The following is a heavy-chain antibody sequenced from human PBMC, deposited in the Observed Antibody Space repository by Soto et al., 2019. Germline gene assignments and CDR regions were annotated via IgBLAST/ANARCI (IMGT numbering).Heavy chain of an antibody. CDR3: ARERYCSSTSCYQLFDY. CDR1: GGSVSSGSYY. CDR2: IYYSGST. Sequence: SETLSLTCTVSGGSVSSGSYYWSWIRQPPGKGLEWIGYIYYSGSTNYNPSLKSRVTISVDTSKNQFSLKLSSVTAADTAVYYCARERYCSSTSCYQLFDYWGQGTLVTVSS. D-gene: IGHD2-2*01. V-gene: IGHV4-61*01. J-gene: IGHJ4*02.